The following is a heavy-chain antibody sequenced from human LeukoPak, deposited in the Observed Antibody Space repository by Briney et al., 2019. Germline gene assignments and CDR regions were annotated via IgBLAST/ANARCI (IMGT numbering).Heavy chain of an antibody. V-gene: IGHV3-21*01. CDR1: GFTFSSYS. CDR2: ISSSSSYI. J-gene: IGHJ4*02. Sequence: GGSLRLSCAASGFTFSSYSMNWVRQAPGKWLEWVSSISSSSSYIYYADSVKGRFTISRDNAKNSLYLQMNSLRAEDTAVYYCARHYGDYARFDYWGQGTLVTVSS. D-gene: IGHD4-17*01. CDR3: ARHYGDYARFDY.